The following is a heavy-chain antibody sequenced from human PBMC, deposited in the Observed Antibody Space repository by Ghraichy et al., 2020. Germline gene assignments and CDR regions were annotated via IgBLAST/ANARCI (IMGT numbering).Heavy chain of an antibody. CDR1: GGSFSGYY. Sequence: SETLSLTCAVYGGSFSGYYWSWIRQPPGKGLEWIGEINHSGSTNYNPSLKSRVTISVDTSKNQFSLKLSSVTAADTAVYYCARVRDTAMVHFDYWGQGTLVTVSS. V-gene: IGHV4-34*01. CDR2: INHSGST. J-gene: IGHJ4*02. D-gene: IGHD5-18*01. CDR3: ARVRDTAMVHFDY.